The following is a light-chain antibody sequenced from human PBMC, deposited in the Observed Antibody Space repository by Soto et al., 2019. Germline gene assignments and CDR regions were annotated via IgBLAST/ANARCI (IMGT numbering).Light chain of an antibody. CDR1: SSDVGGYNY. CDR3: SSYARNSVL. Sequence: QSALTQPASVSGSPGQSITISCTGTSSDVGGYNYVSWYQHYPGKAPKLIIYEVSNRPSGVSNRFSGSKSGNTASLTLSGLQAEDEADYYCSSYARNSVLFVGGTKLTVL. CDR2: EVS. V-gene: IGLV2-14*01. J-gene: IGLJ2*01.